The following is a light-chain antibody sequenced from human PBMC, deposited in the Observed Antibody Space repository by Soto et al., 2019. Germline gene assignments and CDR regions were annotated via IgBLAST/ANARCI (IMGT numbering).Light chain of an antibody. Sequence: EIVLTQSPGTLSLSPGERATLSCRASQSVTNNYLAWYQPKAGQAPRLLIYLASNRAAGTPDRFSGSGSGADFTLTINRLEPEDFAVYFCQQYGSSPWTFGQGTKVDIK. J-gene: IGKJ1*01. CDR2: LAS. V-gene: IGKV3-20*01. CDR1: QSVTNNY. CDR3: QQYGSSPWT.